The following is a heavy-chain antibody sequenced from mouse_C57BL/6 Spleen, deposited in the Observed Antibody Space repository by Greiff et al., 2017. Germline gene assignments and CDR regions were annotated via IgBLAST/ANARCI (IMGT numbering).Heavy chain of an antibody. V-gene: IGHV1-7*01. J-gene: IGHJ2*01. CDR1: GYTFTSYW. Sequence: VQFQESGAELAKPGASVKLSCKASGYTFTSYWMHWVKQRPGQGLEWIGYINPSSGYTKYNQKFKDKATLTADKSSTTAYMQLSSLTYEDAAVYSGARSGGYSSYYCGYWGQGTTLTVSS. CDR3: ARSGGYSSYYCGY. CDR2: INPSSGYT. D-gene: IGHD2-3*01.